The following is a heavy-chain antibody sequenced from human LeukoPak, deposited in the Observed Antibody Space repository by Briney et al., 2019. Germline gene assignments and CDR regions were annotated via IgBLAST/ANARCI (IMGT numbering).Heavy chain of an antibody. V-gene: IGHV1-8*01. J-gene: IGHJ4*02. Sequence: SVKVSCKASGYTFTSYHINWVRQATGQGLEWMGWMNPNSANTGYAQKFQGRVTMTRNTSISTAYMELSSLRSEDTAVYYWARKGTDTYYWGPGTLVTVSS. CDR1: GYTFTSYH. CDR2: MNPNSANT. CDR3: ARKGTDTYY. D-gene: IGHD1-1*01.